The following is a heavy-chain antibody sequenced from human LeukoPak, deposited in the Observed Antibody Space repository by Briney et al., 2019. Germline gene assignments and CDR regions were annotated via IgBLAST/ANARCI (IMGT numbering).Heavy chain of an antibody. V-gene: IGHV1-69*13. J-gene: IGHJ6*04. CDR1: GGTFSSYA. CDR3: AREGYCGGDGYRGLNV. Sequence: SVKVSCKASGGTFSSYAISWVRQAPGQGLEWMGGIIPIFGTANYAQKFQGRVTITADESTSTAYMQLSSLRSEDTAVYYCAREGYCGGDGYRGLNVWGKGTTVTVSS. CDR2: IIPIFGTA. D-gene: IGHD2-21*01.